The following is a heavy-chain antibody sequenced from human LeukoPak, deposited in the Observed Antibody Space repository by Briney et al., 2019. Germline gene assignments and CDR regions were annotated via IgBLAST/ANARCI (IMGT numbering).Heavy chain of an antibody. V-gene: IGHV3-7*01. J-gene: IGHJ4*02. Sequence: GGSLRLSCAASGFTFNNYWLSWVRQGPGKGMEWVAHIKEDTSQKYYVGSVEGRFTISRDNARNSLYLQMNSLRGEDTAVYFCARQVSREGHFDYWGQGALVTVSS. CDR3: ARQVSREGHFDY. D-gene: IGHD1-26*01. CDR1: GFTFNNYW. CDR2: IKEDTSQK.